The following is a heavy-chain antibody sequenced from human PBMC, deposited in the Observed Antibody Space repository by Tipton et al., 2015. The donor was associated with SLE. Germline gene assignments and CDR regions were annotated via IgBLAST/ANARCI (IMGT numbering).Heavy chain of an antibody. D-gene: IGHD3-22*01. J-gene: IGHJ4*02. V-gene: IGHV4-61*02. CDR3: ARGGGYYDSSYDY. CDR1: GGSISSSSYY. Sequence: TLSLTCTVSGGSISSSSYYCGWIGQPPGKGLEWIGRIYTSGSTSYNPSLNSRVTISVDTSKNQFSLKLSSVTAADTAVYYCARGGGYYDSSYDYWGQGTLVTVSS. CDR2: IYTSGST.